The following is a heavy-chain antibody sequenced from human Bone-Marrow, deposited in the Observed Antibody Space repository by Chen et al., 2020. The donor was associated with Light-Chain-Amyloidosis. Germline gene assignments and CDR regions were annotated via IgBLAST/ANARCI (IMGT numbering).Heavy chain of an antibody. J-gene: IGHJ4*02. Sequence: EVQLEQSGPEVKKPGESLKISCKGSGYTLPNYWIGWVRQMPGKGLEWMGVIYPDDSDARYGPSFEGQVTISADKSITTAYLQWRSLKASDTAMYYCARRRDGYNFDYWGQGTLVTVSS. CDR2: IYPDDSDA. CDR3: ARRRDGYNFDY. CDR1: GYTLPNYW. D-gene: IGHD5-12*01. V-gene: IGHV5-51*01.